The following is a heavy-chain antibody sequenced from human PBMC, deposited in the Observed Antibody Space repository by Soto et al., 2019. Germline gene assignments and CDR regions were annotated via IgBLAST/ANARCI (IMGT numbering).Heavy chain of an antibody. J-gene: IGHJ4*02. V-gene: IGHV3-33*01. CDR1: GFTFSSYG. D-gene: IGHD2-2*01. CDR2: IWYDGSNK. CDR3: ASRSPALDY. Sequence: QVQLAESGGGVVQPGRSLRLSCAASGFTFSSYGMHWVRQAPGKGLEWVAVIWYDGSNKYYADSVKGRFTISRDNSKNTLYLQMNSLRAEDTAVYYCASRSPALDYWGQGTLVTVSS.